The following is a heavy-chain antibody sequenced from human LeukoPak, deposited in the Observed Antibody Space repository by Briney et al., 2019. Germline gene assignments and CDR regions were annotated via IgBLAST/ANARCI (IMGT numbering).Heavy chain of an antibody. D-gene: IGHD3-9*01. V-gene: IGHV3-11*06. Sequence: GGSLRLSCAASGFTFSDYYMSWIRQAPGKGLEWVSYISSRSSYTNYADSVKGRFTISRDNAKNSPYLQMNSLRAEDTAVYYCARASSESGYFDWLFAYFDYWGQGTLVTVSS. J-gene: IGHJ4*02. CDR3: ARASSESGYFDWLFAYFDY. CDR1: GFTFSDYY. CDR2: ISSRSSYT.